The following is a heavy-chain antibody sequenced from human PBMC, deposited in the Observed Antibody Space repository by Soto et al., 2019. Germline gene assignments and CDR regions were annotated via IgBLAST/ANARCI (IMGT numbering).Heavy chain of an antibody. V-gene: IGHV1-58*02. J-gene: IGHJ6*02. Sequence: SVKVSCKASGFTFTSSAIQWMRQARGQRLEWIGWIVVGSGNTNYAQKFQERVTITRDMSTSTAYMELSSLRSEDTAVYYCAADSGIVEGSTDVWGQGPTVTVSS. D-gene: IGHD3-22*01. CDR2: IVVGSGNT. CDR3: AADSGIVEGSTDV. CDR1: GFTFTSSA.